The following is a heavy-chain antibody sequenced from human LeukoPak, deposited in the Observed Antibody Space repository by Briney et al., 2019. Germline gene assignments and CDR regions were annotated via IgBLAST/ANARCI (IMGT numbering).Heavy chain of an antibody. J-gene: IGHJ4*02. CDR3: TTEYNFNYYDRSGYHY. D-gene: IGHD3-22*01. CDR2: IKSKTDGGTT. Sequence: AGGSLRLSCAASGFTFSNAWMSWVRQARGKGLEWVGRIKSKTDGGTTDYAAPVKGRFTISRDDSKNTLYLQMNSLKTEDTAVYYCTTEYNFNYYDRSGYHYWGQGTLVTVPT. V-gene: IGHV3-15*01. CDR1: GFTFSNAW.